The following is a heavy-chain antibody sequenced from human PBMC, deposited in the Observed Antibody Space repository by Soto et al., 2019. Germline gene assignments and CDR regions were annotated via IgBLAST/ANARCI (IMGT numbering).Heavy chain of an antibody. V-gene: IGHV3-48*02. CDR3: ARDLSITIFPFDVPGPWFDP. D-gene: IGHD3-9*01. CDR2: ISSSSSTI. CDR1: GFTFSSYS. J-gene: IGHJ5*02. Sequence: EVQLVESGGGLVQPGGSLRLSCAASGFTFSSYSMNWVRQAPGKGLEWVSYISSSSSTIYYADSVKGRFTISRDNAKNSLYLQMNSLRDEDTAVYYCARDLSITIFPFDVPGPWFDPWGQGTLVTVSS.